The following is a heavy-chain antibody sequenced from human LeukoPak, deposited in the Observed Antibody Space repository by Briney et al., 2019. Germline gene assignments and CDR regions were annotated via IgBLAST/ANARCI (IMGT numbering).Heavy chain of an antibody. J-gene: IGHJ6*02. CDR1: GGTFSSYT. D-gene: IGHD3-22*01. CDR3: AREYYDSSGYYPVHYYGMDV. Sequence: ASVKVSCKASGGTFSSYTISRVRQAPGQGLEWMGRIIPILGIANYAQKFQGRVTITADKSTSTAYMELSSLRSEDTAVYYCAREYYDSSGYYPVHYYGMDVWGQGTTVTVSS. V-gene: IGHV1-69*04. CDR2: IIPILGIA.